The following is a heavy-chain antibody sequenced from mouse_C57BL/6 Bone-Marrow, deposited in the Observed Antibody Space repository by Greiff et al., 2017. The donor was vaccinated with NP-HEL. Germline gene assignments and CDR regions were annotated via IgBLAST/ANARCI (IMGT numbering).Heavy chain of an antibody. CDR2: ISDGGSYT. CDR1: GFTFSSYA. V-gene: IGHV5-4*01. D-gene: IGHD4-1*01. CDR3: ARDVTGTRRAGFAY. Sequence: EVKLVESGGGLVKPGGSLKLSCAASGFTFSSYAMSWVRQTPEKRLEWVATISDGGSYTYYPDNVKGRFTISRDNAKNNLYLQMSTLKSEDTAMYYWARDVTGTRRAGFAYWGQGTLVTVSA. J-gene: IGHJ3*01.